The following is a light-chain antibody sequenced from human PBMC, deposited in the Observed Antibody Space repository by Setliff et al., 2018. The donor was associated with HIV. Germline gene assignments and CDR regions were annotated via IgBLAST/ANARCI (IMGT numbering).Light chain of an antibody. CDR3: SSYTSSSTLEV. V-gene: IGLV2-14*03. CDR2: DVS. Sequence: QSALTQPASVSGSPGLSITISCTGTSSDVGGYNYVSWYQQHPGKAPKLMIYDVSNRPSGVSNRFSGSKSGNTASLTISGLQAEDEADYYCSSYTSSSTLEVFGGGTKVTVL. J-gene: IGLJ2*01. CDR1: SSDVGGYNY.